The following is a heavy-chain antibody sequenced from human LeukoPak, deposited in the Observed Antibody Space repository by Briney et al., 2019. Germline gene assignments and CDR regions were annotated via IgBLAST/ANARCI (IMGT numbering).Heavy chain of an antibody. Sequence: SETLSLTCTVSGGSISSSSYYWGWIRQPPGKGLEWIGSIYYSGSTYYNPSLKSRVTISVDTSKNQFSLKLSSVTAADTAVYYCARRSLWFGDSAPWGQGTLVTVSS. V-gene: IGHV4-39*07. CDR3: ARRSLWFGDSAP. J-gene: IGHJ5*02. D-gene: IGHD3-10*01. CDR2: IYYSGST. CDR1: GGSISSSSYY.